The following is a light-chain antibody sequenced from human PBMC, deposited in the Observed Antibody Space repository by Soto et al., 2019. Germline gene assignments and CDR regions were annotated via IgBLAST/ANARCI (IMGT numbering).Light chain of an antibody. Sequence: EIVLTQSPGSLSLSPGERATLSCRASQVVTSNYLAWYQQKPGQAPRLLIYTTSSRATGVPERFSGSGSGTDFTLTISRLEPEDSAVYYCQQYGGSPWTFGQGTTLEIK. CDR3: QQYGGSPWT. CDR2: TTS. J-gene: IGKJ1*01. V-gene: IGKV3-20*01. CDR1: QVVTSNY.